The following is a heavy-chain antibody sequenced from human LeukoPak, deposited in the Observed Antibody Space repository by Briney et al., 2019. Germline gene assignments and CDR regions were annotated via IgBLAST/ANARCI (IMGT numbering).Heavy chain of an antibody. CDR1: GYTFTSYG. J-gene: IGHJ6*03. Sequence: ASVKVSCKASGYTFTSYGISWVRQAPGQGLEWMGWISAYNGNTNYAQKLQGRVTMTTDTSTSTAYMELRSLRSDDTAVYYCARVDSGWYGLYYYYYMDVWGKGTTVTVSS. D-gene: IGHD6-19*01. CDR3: ARVDSGWYGLYYYYYMDV. V-gene: IGHV1-18*01. CDR2: ISAYNGNT.